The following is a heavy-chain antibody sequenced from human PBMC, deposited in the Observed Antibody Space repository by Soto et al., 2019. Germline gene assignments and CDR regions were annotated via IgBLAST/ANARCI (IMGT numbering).Heavy chain of an antibody. Sequence: SETLCHTCTVYGGSISSYYWSWNRQPPRKGLERIGYMYYNGSTNYSPSLKCLVTISVDTSKNQFSLNLSSVTAADTAVYYCARLGGYYQAFDYWGQGTLVTVS. D-gene: IGHD3-22*01. J-gene: IGHJ4*02. CDR2: MYYNGST. CDR1: GGSISSYY. V-gene: IGHV4-59*08. CDR3: ARLGGYYQAFDY.